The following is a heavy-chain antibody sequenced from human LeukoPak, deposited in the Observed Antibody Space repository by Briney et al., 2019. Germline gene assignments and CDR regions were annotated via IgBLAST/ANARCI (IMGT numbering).Heavy chain of an antibody. J-gene: IGHJ4*02. D-gene: IGHD3-10*01. CDR3: ARAPSVRGGPGVY. V-gene: IGHV1-69*05. CDR1: GGTFSSYA. CDR2: IIPIFGTA. Sequence: SVKVSCKASGGTFSSYAINWVRQAPGQGLEWMGGIIPIFGTANYAQKFQGRVTITTDESTSTAYMELSSLRSEDTAVYYCARAPSVRGGPGVYWGQGTLVTVSS.